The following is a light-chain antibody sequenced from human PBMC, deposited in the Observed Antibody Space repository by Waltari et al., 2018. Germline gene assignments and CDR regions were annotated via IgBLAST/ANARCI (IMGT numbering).Light chain of an antibody. J-gene: IGKJ1*01. CDR1: QSVLYSSNNKNC. V-gene: IGKV4-1*01. CDR3: HQYYSSPWT. CDR2: WAA. Sequence: DIVMTQSPDSLAVSLGERATINCKSSQSVLYSSNNKNCLAWYQQKPGQPPKLLIYWAATRESGVPVRFSGSGSGADFTLTISSLQAEDVAVYYCHQYYSSPWTFGQGTKVEI.